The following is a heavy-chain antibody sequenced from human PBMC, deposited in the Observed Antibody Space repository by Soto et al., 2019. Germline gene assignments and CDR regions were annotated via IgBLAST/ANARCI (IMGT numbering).Heavy chain of an antibody. D-gene: IGHD1-26*01. V-gene: IGHV4-61*01. Sequence: SETLALPCTVAGGFVSSGYIFWCWLRQPPGKGLEWIGYIEYSGSTNYHLSFKSRVAMSVDTSKDRCSMRLSSVPPPDTFADHCARVVQKDRGLLSKYYYGVDVWAQGTTVTVS. CDR2: IEYSGST. J-gene: IGHJ6*02. CDR3: ARVVQKDRGLLSKYYYGVDV. CDR1: GGFVSSGYIF.